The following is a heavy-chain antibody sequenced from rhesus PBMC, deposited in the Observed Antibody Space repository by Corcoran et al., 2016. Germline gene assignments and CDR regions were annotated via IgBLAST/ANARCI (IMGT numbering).Heavy chain of an antibody. CDR3: ARGLGYSGYSSKSLDV. D-gene: IGHD5-30*01. V-gene: IGHV4-165*02. CDR2: IGGSRGST. Sequence: QVQLQESGPGLVKPSETLSLTCAVSGGSISGYYLNWIRQPPGKGLEWIGYIGGSRGSTYSTPSRKSRVTISTDTSKNQFSLKLSSVTAADTVVYYCARGLGYSGYSSKSLDVWGRGVLVTVSS. CDR1: GGSISGYY. J-gene: IGHJ5-2*02.